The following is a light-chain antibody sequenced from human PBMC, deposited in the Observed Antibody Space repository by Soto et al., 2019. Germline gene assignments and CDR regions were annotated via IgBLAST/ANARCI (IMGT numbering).Light chain of an antibody. CDR1: PSIHTS. J-gene: IGKJ5*01. CDR3: QQRNVWPTIT. Sequence: VWPPSPATLSLSPGACAALSCRASPSIHTSLAWYQEKPGQPHRLVVYDSTLRANGVPDRFGGSRSGTEFTPTINNLEPEDFAVYYCQQRNVWPTITFCPGTRLEIK. CDR2: DST. V-gene: IGKV3-11*01.